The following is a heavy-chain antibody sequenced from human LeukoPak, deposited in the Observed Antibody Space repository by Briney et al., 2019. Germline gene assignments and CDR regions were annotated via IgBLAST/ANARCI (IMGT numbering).Heavy chain of an antibody. V-gene: IGHV3-74*01. Sequence: AGGSLRLSCAASKFTFSSYWMHWVRQAPGKGLVWVSRINGDGSTTNYADSVKGRFTISRDNAKNSLYLQMNSLRAEDSAVYYCARALDTSGSANSLGYWGQGTLVTVSS. CDR3: ARALDTSGSANSLGY. CDR2: INGDGSTT. J-gene: IGHJ4*02. D-gene: IGHD3-22*01. CDR1: KFTFSSYW.